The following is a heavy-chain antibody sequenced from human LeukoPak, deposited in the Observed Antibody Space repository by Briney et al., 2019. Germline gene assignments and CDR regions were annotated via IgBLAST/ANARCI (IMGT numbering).Heavy chain of an antibody. Sequence: GASVKVSCKASGYTFTGYYMHWVRQATGQGLEWMGWMNPNSGDTGYAQKFQGRVTMTRNTSISTAYMELSSLRSEDTAVYYCARGYSSIWGQGTLVTVSS. CDR3: ARGYSSI. J-gene: IGHJ4*02. D-gene: IGHD6-19*01. CDR2: MNPNSGDT. V-gene: IGHV1-8*02. CDR1: GYTFTGYY.